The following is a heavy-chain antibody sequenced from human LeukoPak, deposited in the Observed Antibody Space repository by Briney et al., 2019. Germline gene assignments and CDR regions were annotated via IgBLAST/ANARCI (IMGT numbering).Heavy chain of an antibody. D-gene: IGHD3-22*01. J-gene: IGHJ4*02. CDR2: ISDSGSST. CDR1: GFTFSNYA. V-gene: IGHV3-23*01. CDR3: AKAHHYYDSSGYSDY. Sequence: GGSLRLSCAASGFTFSNYAMSWLRQAPGKGLEWVSAISDSGSSTYHADSVKGRFTISRDNSKNTLYLQMNSLRAEDTAVYYCAKAHHYYDSSGYSDYWGQGTLVTVSS.